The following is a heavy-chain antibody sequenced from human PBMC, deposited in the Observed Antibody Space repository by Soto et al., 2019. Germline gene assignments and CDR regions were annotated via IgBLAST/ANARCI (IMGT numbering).Heavy chain of an antibody. Sequence: QVQLQESGPGLVKPSQTLSLTCTVSGGSISSGGYYCNWIRQHPGKGLEWIAYIYYIGSTYYNPSLKSRVTTALDTSKNQYSLKRSSVTAADTAVYYCAGSVFPWGQGTLVTVSS. CDR1: GGSISSGGYY. CDR2: IYYIGST. V-gene: IGHV4-31*03. CDR3: AGSVFP. J-gene: IGHJ5*02.